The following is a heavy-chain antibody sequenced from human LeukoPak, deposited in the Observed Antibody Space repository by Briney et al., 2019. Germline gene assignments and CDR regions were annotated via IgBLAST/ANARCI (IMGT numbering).Heavy chain of an antibody. CDR1: GXTFSTYA. D-gene: IGHD3-10*01. J-gene: IGHJ4*02. Sequence: GGSLRLSCAASGXTFSTYAMHWVRQAPGKGLEWMALISSDGSNKYYADSVEGRFTISRDNSRNTLYLEVNNLRAEDTALYYCTKGGVGSGSYYRCDNWGQGTLVTVSS. CDR2: ISSDGSNK. V-gene: IGHV3-30*18. CDR3: TKGGVGSGSYYRCDN.